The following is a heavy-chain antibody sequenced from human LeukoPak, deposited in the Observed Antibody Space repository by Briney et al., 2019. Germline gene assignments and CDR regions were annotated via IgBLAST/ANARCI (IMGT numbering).Heavy chain of an antibody. CDR1: GFSFPSFG. Sequence: VASVKVSCKTSGFSFPSFGISWVRQAPGQGLEWMGWISGSSGETNSAQKFQGRITLTTDTSTRTAYMELRSLRSDDTAVYYCARVLAGHPGYWGQGTLVTVSS. CDR2: ISGSSGET. J-gene: IGHJ4*02. CDR3: ARVLAGHPGY. V-gene: IGHV1-18*01. D-gene: IGHD6-19*01.